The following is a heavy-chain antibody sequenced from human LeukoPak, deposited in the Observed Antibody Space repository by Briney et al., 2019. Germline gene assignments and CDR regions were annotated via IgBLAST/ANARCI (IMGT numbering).Heavy chain of an antibody. V-gene: IGHV4-30-4*08. CDR1: GGSISSCDYY. J-gene: IGHJ4*02. CDR2: IYYSGST. Sequence: PSETLSLTCTVSGGSISSCDYYWSWIRQPPGKGLEWIGYIYYSGSTYYNPSLKSRVTISVDTSKNQFSLKLSSVAAADTAVYYCARGSHSYCGGDCYYVWFDYWGQGTLVTVSS. D-gene: IGHD2-21*01. CDR3: ARGSHSYCGGDCYYVWFDY.